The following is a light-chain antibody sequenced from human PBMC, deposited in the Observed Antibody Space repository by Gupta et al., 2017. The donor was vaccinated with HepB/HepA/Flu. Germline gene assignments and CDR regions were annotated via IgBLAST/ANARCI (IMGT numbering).Light chain of an antibody. CDR2: DVS. CDR3: SSYTSGSTLVV. J-gene: IGLJ2*01. V-gene: IGLV2-14*01. Sequence: QSALTHIASVSGSPGQSITISCTGTSSDVGGFDYASWYQQYPGKAPKVMIYDVSIRPSGVSNRFSGSKSGNTASLTISGLQAEDEAAYYCSSYTSGSTLVVFGGGTKLTVL. CDR1: SSDVGGFDY.